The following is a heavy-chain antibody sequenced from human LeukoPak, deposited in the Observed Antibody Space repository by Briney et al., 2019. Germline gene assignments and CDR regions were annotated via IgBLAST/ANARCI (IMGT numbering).Heavy chain of an antibody. D-gene: IGHD6-13*01. V-gene: IGHV1-24*01. J-gene: IGHJ4*02. Sequence: ASVTVSFKVSGYTLTELSMHWVRQAPGKGLEWMGGFDPEDGETIYAQKFQGRVTMTRDTSTSTVYMELSSLRSEDTAVYYCARSTTPVPDAYSSPGDYWGQGTLVTVSS. CDR3: ARSTTPVPDAYSSPGDY. CDR1: GYTLTELS. CDR2: FDPEDGET.